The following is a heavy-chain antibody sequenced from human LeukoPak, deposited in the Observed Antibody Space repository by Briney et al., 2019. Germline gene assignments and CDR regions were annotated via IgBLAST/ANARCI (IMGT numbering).Heavy chain of an antibody. V-gene: IGHV4-34*01. CDR1: GFTFSSYW. CDR3: ARGSRYDYVWGSYRFTAADYFDY. Sequence: PGGSLRLSCAASGFTFSSYWMSWVRQAPGKGLEWIGEINHSGSTNYNPSLKSRVTISVDTSKNQFSLKLSSVTAADTAVYYCARGSRYDYVWGSYRFTAADYFDYWGQGTLVTVSS. J-gene: IGHJ4*02. CDR2: INHSGST. D-gene: IGHD3-16*02.